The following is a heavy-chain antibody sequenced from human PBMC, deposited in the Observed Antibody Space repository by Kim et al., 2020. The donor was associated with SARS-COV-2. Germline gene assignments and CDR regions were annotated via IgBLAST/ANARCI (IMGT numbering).Heavy chain of an antibody. CDR1: GGSISSSSYY. CDR2: IYYSGST. CDR3: ARQPAQYSSSRSWFDP. D-gene: IGHD6-13*01. J-gene: IGHJ5*02. Sequence: SETLSLTCTVSGGSISSSSYYWGWIRQPPGKGPEWIGSIYYSGSTQYNPSLKSRVTISVDTSNNQFSLNLSSVTAADTAVYYCARQPAQYSSSRSWFDPWGQGTLVTVSS. V-gene: IGHV4-39*01.